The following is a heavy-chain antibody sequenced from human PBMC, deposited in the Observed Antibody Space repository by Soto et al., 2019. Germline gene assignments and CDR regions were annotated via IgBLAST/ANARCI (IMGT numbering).Heavy chain of an antibody. J-gene: IGHJ3*02. Sequence: GGSLRLSCAASGFTFSSYGMHWVRQAPGKGLEWVAVIWYDGSNKYYADSVKGRFTISRDNSKNTLYLQMNSLRAEDTAVYYCARDAPTDAFDIWGQGTRVTVSS. CDR1: GFTFSSYG. V-gene: IGHV3-33*01. CDR2: IWYDGSNK. CDR3: ARDAPTDAFDI.